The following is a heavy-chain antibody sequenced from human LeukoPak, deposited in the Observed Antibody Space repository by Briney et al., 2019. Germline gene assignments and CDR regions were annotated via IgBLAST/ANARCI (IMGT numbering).Heavy chain of an antibody. CDR3: ARGETPGDFDP. CDR1: GGSFSGYY. V-gene: IGHV4-34*01. Sequence: SETLSLTCAVYGGSFSGYYWSWIRQPPGKGLEWIGEINHSGSTNYNPSLKSRVTISVDTSKNQFSLKLRSVTAADTAVYYCARGETPGDFDPWGQGTLVTVSS. CDR2: INHSGST. J-gene: IGHJ5*02. D-gene: IGHD7-27*01.